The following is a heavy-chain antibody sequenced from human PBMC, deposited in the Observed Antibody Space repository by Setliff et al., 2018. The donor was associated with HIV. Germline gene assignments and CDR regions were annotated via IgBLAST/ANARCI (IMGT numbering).Heavy chain of an antibody. Sequence: GASVKVSCKTSGYTFTAYYIHWVRQAPGQGLEWMGWINSNNGGTKYAQNFQGRVTMTRDTSTSTVYMELSSLRSEDTAMYYCARAIYSGYYYREFDYWGQGTLVTVSS. V-gene: IGHV1-2*02. CDR3: ARAIYSGYYYREFDY. D-gene: IGHD5-12*01. CDR1: GYTFTAYY. J-gene: IGHJ4*02. CDR2: INSNNGGT.